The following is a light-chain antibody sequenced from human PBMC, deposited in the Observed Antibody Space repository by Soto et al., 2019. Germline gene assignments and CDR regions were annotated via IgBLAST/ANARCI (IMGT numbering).Light chain of an antibody. V-gene: IGLV2-11*01. CDR3: CSYAGTYTHYV. CDR1: SSAVGAYNY. CDR2: DVN. Sequence: QSVLTQPRPVPESPGQSVAISFTGTSSAVGAYNYVSWYQHHPGKAPKLMIYDVNKRPSGVPDRFSGSKSGNTASMTISGLQPEDEADYHCCSYAGTYTHYVFGTGTKVTVL. J-gene: IGLJ1*01.